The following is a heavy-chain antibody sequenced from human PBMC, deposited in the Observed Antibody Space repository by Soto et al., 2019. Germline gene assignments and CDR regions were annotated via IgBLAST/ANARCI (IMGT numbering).Heavy chain of an antibody. V-gene: IGHV1-46*03. Sequence: ASVKVSCKASGYTFTSYYMHWVRQAPGQGFEWMGIINPSGGSTSYAQKFQGRVTMTRDTSTSTVYMELSSLRSEDTAVYYCARGNELGYCSGGSCYSGHWFDPWGQGTLVTVSS. CDR3: ARGNELGYCSGGSCYSGHWFDP. J-gene: IGHJ5*02. D-gene: IGHD2-15*01. CDR2: INPSGGST. CDR1: GYTFTSYY.